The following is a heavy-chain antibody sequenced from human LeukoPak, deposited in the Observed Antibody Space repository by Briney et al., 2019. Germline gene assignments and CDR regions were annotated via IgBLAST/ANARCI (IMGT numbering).Heavy chain of an antibody. V-gene: IGHV1-2*02. Sequence: ASVKVSCKASGYTFTGYYMHWVRQAPGQGLEWMGWINPNSGGTNYAQKFQGRVTMTEDTSTDTAYMELSSLRSEDTAVYYCATVLYWLQGFSFDYWGQGTLVTVSS. CDR3: ATVLYWLQGFSFDY. CDR1: GYTFTGYY. D-gene: IGHD5-24*01. J-gene: IGHJ4*02. CDR2: INPNSGGT.